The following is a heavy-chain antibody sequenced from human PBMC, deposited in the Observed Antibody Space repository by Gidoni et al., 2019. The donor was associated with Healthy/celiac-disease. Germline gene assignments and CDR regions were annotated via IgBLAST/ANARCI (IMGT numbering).Heavy chain of an antibody. V-gene: IGHV4-34*01. CDR2: INHSGST. J-gene: IGHJ6*02. Sequence: QVQLQQWGAGLLKPSETLSLTCAVYGGSFSGYYWSWIRQPPGKGLEWIGEINHSGSTNYNPSLKSRVTISVDTSKNQFSLKLSSVTAADTAVYYCARGGRYCSSTSCYPYYYYYGMDVWGQGTTVTVSS. CDR1: GGSFSGYY. D-gene: IGHD2-2*01. CDR3: ARGGRYCSSTSCYPYYYYYGMDV.